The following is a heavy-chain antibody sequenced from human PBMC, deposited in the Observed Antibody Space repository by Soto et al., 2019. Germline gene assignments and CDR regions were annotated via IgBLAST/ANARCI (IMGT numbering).Heavy chain of an antibody. CDR2: ISGSGGST. D-gene: IGHD3-22*01. CDR1: GFTFSSYA. Sequence: PGGCLRLSCAASGFTFSSYAMSWVRQAPGKGLEWVSAISGSGGSTYYADSVKGRFTISRDNSKNTLYLQMNSLRAEDTAVYYCAKDSMMVGGAFDIWGQGTMVTVSS. CDR3: AKDSMMVGGAFDI. V-gene: IGHV3-23*01. J-gene: IGHJ3*02.